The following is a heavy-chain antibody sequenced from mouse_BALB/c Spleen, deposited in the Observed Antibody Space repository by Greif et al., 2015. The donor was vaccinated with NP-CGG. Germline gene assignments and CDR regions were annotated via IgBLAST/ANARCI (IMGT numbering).Heavy chain of an antibody. CDR1: GYTFTSYY. CDR2: INPSNGGT. Sequence: VQLQQSGAELVKPGASVKLSCKASGYTFTSYYMYWVKQRPGQGLEWIGGINPSNGGTNFNEKFKSKATLTVDKSSSTAYMQLSSLTSEDSAVYYCTRGGPYRYDGFAYWGQGTLVTVSA. J-gene: IGHJ3*01. D-gene: IGHD2-14*01. V-gene: IGHV1S81*02. CDR3: TRGGPYRYDGFAY.